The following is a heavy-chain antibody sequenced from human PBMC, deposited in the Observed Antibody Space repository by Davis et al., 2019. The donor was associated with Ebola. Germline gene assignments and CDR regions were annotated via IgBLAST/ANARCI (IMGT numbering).Heavy chain of an antibody. D-gene: IGHD3-3*01. Sequence: GESLKISCAASGFTFSSYWMSWVRQAPGKGLEWAANIKQDGSEKYYVDSVKGRFTISRDNAKNSLYLQMNSLRAEDTAVYYCARATLGDFWSGYYTPGYWGQGTLVTVSS. CDR1: GFTFSSYW. V-gene: IGHV3-7*01. CDR2: IKQDGSEK. CDR3: ARATLGDFWSGYYTPGY. J-gene: IGHJ4*02.